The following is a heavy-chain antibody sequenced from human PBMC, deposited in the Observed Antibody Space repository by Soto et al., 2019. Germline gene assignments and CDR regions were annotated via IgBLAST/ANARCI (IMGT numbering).Heavy chain of an antibody. CDR3: ATEPCWGGAGGGNYYYYGMDV. Sequence: GESQNISCNGSGYKFTIYLISWVRQMPGKGLEWMGRIDPSDSYTNYSPSFQGHVTISADKSISTAYLQWSSLKASDTAVYYCATEPCWGGAGGGNYYYYGMDVWGQGTTVTVSS. CDR2: IDPSDSYT. D-gene: IGHD2-8*02. CDR1: GYKFTIYL. V-gene: IGHV5-10-1*01. J-gene: IGHJ6*02.